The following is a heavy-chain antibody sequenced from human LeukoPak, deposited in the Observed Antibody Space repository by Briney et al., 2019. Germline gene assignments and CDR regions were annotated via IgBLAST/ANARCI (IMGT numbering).Heavy chain of an antibody. Sequence: SETLSLTCTVSGGSISSYYRSWIRQPPGKGLGWIGYIYYSGSTNYNPSLKSRVTISVDTSKNPFSLKLSSVTAADTAVYYCARAATKYCGGDCYSTAFDIWGQGTMVTVSS. CDR1: GGSISSYY. V-gene: IGHV4-59*01. CDR2: IYYSGST. D-gene: IGHD2-21*01. CDR3: ARAATKYCGGDCYSTAFDI. J-gene: IGHJ3*02.